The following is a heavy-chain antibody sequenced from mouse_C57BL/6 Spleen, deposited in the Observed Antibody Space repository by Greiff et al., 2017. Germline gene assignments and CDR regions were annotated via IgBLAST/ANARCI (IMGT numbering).Heavy chain of an antibody. CDR3: TPPFHYYDSSYGD. D-gene: IGHD1-1*01. CDR1: GYTFTDYE. Sequence: VQLKESGAELVRPGASVTLSCKASGYTFTDYEMHWVKQTPVHGLEWIGAIDPETGGTAYNQKFKGKAILTADKSSSTAYMELRSLTSEDSAVYYCTPPFHYYDSSYGDWGQGTTLTVAS. J-gene: IGHJ2*01. CDR2: IDPETGGT. V-gene: IGHV1-15*01.